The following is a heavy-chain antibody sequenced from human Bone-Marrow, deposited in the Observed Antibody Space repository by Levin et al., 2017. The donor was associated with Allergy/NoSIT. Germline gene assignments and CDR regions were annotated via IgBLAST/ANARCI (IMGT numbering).Heavy chain of an antibody. Sequence: AGGSLRLSCAASGFIFEDYAMHWVRQSPGKGLEWVAHINWNSATVNYAPSVKGRFTISRDNAKNSLYLQMNSLRLDDTALYFCTKDKTIAAAGTAYFDSWGQGILVTVSS. D-gene: IGHD6-13*01. CDR2: INWNSATV. CDR1: GFIFEDYA. CDR3: TKDKTIAAAGTAYFDS. J-gene: IGHJ4*02. V-gene: IGHV3-9*01.